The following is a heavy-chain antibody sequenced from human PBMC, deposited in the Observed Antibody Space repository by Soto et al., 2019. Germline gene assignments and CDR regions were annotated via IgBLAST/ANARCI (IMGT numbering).Heavy chain of an antibody. CDR3: AREGYYDFWSGYWRSHYYGMDV. D-gene: IGHD3-3*01. V-gene: IGHV3-74*01. CDR1: GFTFSSYW. Sequence: GGSLRLSCAASGFTFSSYWMHWVRQAPGKGLVWVSRINSDGSSTSYADSVKGRFTISRDNAKNTLYLQMNSLRAEDTAVYYCAREGYYDFWSGYWRSHYYGMDVWGRGTTVTVSS. CDR2: INSDGSST. J-gene: IGHJ6*02.